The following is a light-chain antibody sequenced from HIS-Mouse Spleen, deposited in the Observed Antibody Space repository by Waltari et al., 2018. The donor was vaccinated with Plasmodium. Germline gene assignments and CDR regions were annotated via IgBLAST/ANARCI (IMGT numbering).Light chain of an antibody. V-gene: IGLV3-10*01. CDR2: EDR. J-gene: IGLJ3*02. CDR3: YSTDSSGNHRV. CDR1: ALPKKL. Sequence: SYALTQHPSVSVSPGQTARITCSGAALPKKLPHWYQQKSGQAPVLVLYEDRKRPSGIPERFSGSSSGTMATLTISGAQVEDEADYYCYSTDSSGNHRVFGGGTKLTVL.